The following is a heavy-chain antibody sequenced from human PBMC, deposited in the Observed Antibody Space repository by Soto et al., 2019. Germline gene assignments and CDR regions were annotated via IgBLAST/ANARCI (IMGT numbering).Heavy chain of an antibody. CDR2: ISWNSGSV. J-gene: IGHJ4*02. Sequence: EVQLVESGGGLVQPGRSLRLSCAASGFTFDDYAMHWVRQAPGKGLEWVSGISWNSGSVGYADSVKGRFTISRDNAKNSLYLQMNGLRPQDTALYYCAKDVSASGSFLDYWGQGTLVTVSS. CDR3: AKDVSASGSFLDY. V-gene: IGHV3-9*01. CDR1: GFTFDDYA. D-gene: IGHD3-10*01.